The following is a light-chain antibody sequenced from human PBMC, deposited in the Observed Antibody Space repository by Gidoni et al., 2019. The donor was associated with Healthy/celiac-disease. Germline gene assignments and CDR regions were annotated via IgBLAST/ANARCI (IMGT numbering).Light chain of an antibody. J-gene: IGLJ3*02. CDR3: SSYTSSSTWV. Sequence: QSALTPPASVSGSPGPSITISRTGTSSDVGGYNYVSWYQQHPGKAPKLMIYEVSNRPSGVSNRFSGSKSGNTASLTISGLQAEDEADYYCSSYTSSSTWVFGGGTKLTV. CDR2: EVS. CDR1: SSDVGGYNY. V-gene: IGLV2-14*01.